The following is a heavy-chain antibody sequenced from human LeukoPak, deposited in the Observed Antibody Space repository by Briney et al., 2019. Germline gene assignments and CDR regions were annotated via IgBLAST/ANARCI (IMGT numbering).Heavy chain of an antibody. Sequence: PGGSLRLSCAASGFTFSSYSMNWVRQAPGKGLEWVSSITSSNNYIYYGDSVKGRFTISRDDAKNSLLLQMNSLRAEDTATYYCARGEFGDYYYFYMDVWGKGTTVTVSS. D-gene: IGHD2/OR15-2a*01. J-gene: IGHJ6*03. CDR2: ITSSNNYI. V-gene: IGHV3-21*01. CDR1: GFTFSSYS. CDR3: ARGEFGDYYYFYMDV.